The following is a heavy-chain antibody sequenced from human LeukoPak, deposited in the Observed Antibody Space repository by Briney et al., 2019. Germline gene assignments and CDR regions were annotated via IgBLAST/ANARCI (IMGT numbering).Heavy chain of an antibody. CDR1: GGSFSGYY. V-gene: IGHV4-34*01. J-gene: IGHJ4*02. CDR3: ARGSGYSSSWCDY. Sequence: EXLSLTXXXYGGSFSGYYWSWIRQPPGKGLEWIGEINHSGSTNYNPSLKSRVTISVDTSKNQFSLKLGSVTAADTAVYYCARGSGYSSSWCDYWGQGTLVTVSS. CDR2: INHSGST. D-gene: IGHD6-13*01.